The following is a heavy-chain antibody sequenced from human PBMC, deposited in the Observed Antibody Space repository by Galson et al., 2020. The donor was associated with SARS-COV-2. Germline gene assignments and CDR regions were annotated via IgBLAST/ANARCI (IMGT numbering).Heavy chain of an antibody. D-gene: IGHD2-8*02. J-gene: IGHJ4*02. CDR3: AISPHVTDRHY. CDR2: INTGGTT. V-gene: IGHV3-66*02. CDR1: GVTGSYNY. Sequence: GGSLRLSCAASGVTGSYNYMTWVRQAPGKGLEWVSLINTGGTTKYADSVKGRFTLSRDSSKNTVFLQMDSLRPEDTAVYYCAISPHVTDRHYWGQGTLVTVSS.